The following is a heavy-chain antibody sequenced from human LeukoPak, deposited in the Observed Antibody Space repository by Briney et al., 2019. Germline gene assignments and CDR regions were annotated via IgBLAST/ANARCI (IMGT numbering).Heavy chain of an antibody. D-gene: IGHD3-3*01. V-gene: IGHV1-8*03. J-gene: IGHJ6*03. CDR3: ARGGGQTTIFDYMDV. CDR2: MNPNSGNT. Sequence: ASVKVSCKASGYTFTSYDINWVRQATGQGLEWMGWMNPNSGNTGYAQKFQGRVTITRNTSISTAYMELSSLRSEDTAVYYCARGGGQTTIFDYMDVWGKGTTVTVSS. CDR1: GYTFTSYD.